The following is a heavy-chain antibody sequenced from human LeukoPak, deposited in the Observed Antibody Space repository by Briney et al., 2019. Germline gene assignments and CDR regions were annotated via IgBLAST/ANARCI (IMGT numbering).Heavy chain of an antibody. D-gene: IGHD6-13*01. CDR2: IYTSGST. CDR1: GGSISSYY. J-gene: IGHJ4*02. Sequence: SETLSLTCTVSGGSISSYYWSWIRQPAGKGLEWIGRIYTSGSTNYNPSLKSRVTMSVDTSKNQFSLKLSSVTAADTAVYYCASQYSSSWYLSEYFDYWGQGTLVTVSS. V-gene: IGHV4-4*07. CDR3: ASQYSSSWYLSEYFDY.